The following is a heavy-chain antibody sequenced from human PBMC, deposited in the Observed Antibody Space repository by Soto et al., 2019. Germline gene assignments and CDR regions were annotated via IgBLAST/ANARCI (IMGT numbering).Heavy chain of an antibody. CDR3: ARVPFYDSSGRSYYFDY. CDR1: GDSISSSSYY. J-gene: IGHJ4*02. CDR2: IYYSGST. V-gene: IGHV4-39*07. Sequence: SETLSLACTVSGDSISSSSYYWGWIRQPPGKGLEWIGDIYYSGSTYYNPSLKSRVTISVDTSKNQFSLKLSSVTAADTAVCYCARVPFYDSSGRSYYFDYWGQGTLVTVSS. D-gene: IGHD3-22*01.